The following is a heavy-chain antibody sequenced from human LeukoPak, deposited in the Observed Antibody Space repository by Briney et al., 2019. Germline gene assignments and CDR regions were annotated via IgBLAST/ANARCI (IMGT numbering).Heavy chain of an antibody. V-gene: IGHV3-48*03. CDR1: EFVFSSHA. CDR2: ISTRASII. J-gene: IGHJ5*02. Sequence: GGSLRLSCVASEFVFSSHAMIWIRQTPGKGLEWVAYISTRASIIYYVDSVQGRFTVSTDNAKNSLHLQMNSLRAEDTAVYYCARDRRPSSWLGVGPWGQGTLVTVSS. CDR3: ARDRRPSSWLGVGP. D-gene: IGHD6-13*01.